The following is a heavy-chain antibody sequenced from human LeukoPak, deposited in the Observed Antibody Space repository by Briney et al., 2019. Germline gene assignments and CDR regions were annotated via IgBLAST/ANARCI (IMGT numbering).Heavy chain of an antibody. CDR1: GFTFSNYW. CDR3: ARGGGAYYFDY. J-gene: IGHJ4*02. CDR2: INDLGTST. Sequence: GGSLRLSCAASGFTFSNYWMHWVRQVPGKGLVRVSRINDLGTSTNYAVSVRGRFTVSRDDAKNTLYLQMNSLRAEDTAVYYCARGGGAYYFDYWGRGTLVTVSS. V-gene: IGHV3-74*01. D-gene: IGHD3-10*01.